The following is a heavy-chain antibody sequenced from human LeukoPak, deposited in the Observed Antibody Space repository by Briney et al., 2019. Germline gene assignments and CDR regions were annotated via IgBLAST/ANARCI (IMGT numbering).Heavy chain of an antibody. Sequence: GGSLRLSCTASGFTFGDYAMSWVRQAPGKGLEWVGLIRSKAYGGTTEYAASVKGRFTISRDDSKSIAYLQMNSLKTEDTAVYYCTRDTMVRGVILNWFDPWGQGTLVTVSS. CDR1: GFTFGDYA. CDR2: IRSKAYGGTT. D-gene: IGHD3-10*01. V-gene: IGHV3-49*04. J-gene: IGHJ5*02. CDR3: TRDTMVRGVILNWFDP.